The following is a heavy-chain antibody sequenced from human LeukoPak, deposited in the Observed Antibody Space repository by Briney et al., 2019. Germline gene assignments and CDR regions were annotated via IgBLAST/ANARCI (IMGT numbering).Heavy chain of an antibody. Sequence: SETLSLTCTVSGGSISSYYWSWIRQPPGKGLEWIGYIYYSGSTNYSPSLKSRVTISVDTSKNQFSLKLSSVTAADTAVYYCARDGSGYPLDYWGQGTLVTVSS. CDR3: ARDGSGYPLDY. D-gene: IGHD3-22*01. CDR2: IYYSGST. V-gene: IGHV4-59*01. J-gene: IGHJ4*02. CDR1: GGSISSYY.